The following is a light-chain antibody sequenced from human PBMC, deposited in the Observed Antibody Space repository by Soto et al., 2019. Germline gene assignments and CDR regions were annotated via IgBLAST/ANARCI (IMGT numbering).Light chain of an antibody. CDR2: EVT. Sequence: QSVLTQPPSASGSPGQSVTISCTGTSSDVGAYNYVSWYQQHAGKAPNLVIYEVTKRPSGVPDRFSGSKSANTASLTVSGLQAEDEADYSCSSFASSNTWVFGGGTKVTVL. CDR1: SSDVGAYNY. V-gene: IGLV2-8*01. CDR3: SSFASSNTWV. J-gene: IGLJ3*02.